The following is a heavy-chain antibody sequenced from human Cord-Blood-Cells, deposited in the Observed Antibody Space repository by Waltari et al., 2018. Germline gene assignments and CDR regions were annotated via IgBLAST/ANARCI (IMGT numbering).Heavy chain of an antibody. Sequence: VQLVQSGAEVKKPGASVKVSCKASGYTFTGYYMHWVRQAPGQGLEWMGWINPNSGGTNYAQKFQGRVTMTRDTSISTAYMELSRLRSDDTAVYYCARDLDNWGSTSYAFDIWGQGTMVTVSS. J-gene: IGHJ3*02. D-gene: IGHD7-27*01. CDR2: INPNSGGT. CDR1: GYTFTGYY. CDR3: ARDLDNWGSTSYAFDI. V-gene: IGHV1-2*02.